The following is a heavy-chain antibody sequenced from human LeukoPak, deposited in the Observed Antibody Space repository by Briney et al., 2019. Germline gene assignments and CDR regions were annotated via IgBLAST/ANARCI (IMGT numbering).Heavy chain of an antibody. Sequence: GGSLRLSCAASGFTFSSYSMNWVRQAPGKGLEWVSSISSSSTYIYYTDSVKGRFTISRDNAKNSLYLQMNSLRAEDTAVYYCAELGITMIGGVWGKGTTVTISS. J-gene: IGHJ6*04. V-gene: IGHV3-21*01. CDR2: ISSSSTYI. CDR1: GFTFSSYS. D-gene: IGHD3-10*02. CDR3: AELGITMIGGV.